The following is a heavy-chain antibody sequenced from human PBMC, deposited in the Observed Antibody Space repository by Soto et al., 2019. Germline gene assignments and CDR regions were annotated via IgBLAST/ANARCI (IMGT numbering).Heavy chain of an antibody. CDR2: IDSDGSST. V-gene: IGHV3-74*01. Sequence: XGGSLRVSCXXXXFTFXXXXXXWVRQAPGKGLVWVSRIDSDGSSTTYADSVKGRFTTSRDNAKNTLYLQMSSLRVEDTAVYYCARGRPYGMDVWGQGTTVTVSS. J-gene: IGHJ6*02. CDR1: XFTFXXXX. CDR3: ARGRPYGMDV.